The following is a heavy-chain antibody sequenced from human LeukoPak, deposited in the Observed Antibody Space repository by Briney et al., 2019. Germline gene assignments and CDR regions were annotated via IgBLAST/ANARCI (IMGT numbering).Heavy chain of an antibody. CDR2: IYYSGST. CDR3: ARDFGSGWYYFDY. Sequence: SETLSLTCTVSGGSISSYYWSWIRQPPGKGLEWIGYIYYSGSTNYNPSLKSRVTISVDTSKNQFSLKLSSVTAADTAVYYCARDFGSGWYYFDYWGQGTLVTVS. D-gene: IGHD6-19*01. CDR1: GGSISSYY. J-gene: IGHJ4*02. V-gene: IGHV4-59*01.